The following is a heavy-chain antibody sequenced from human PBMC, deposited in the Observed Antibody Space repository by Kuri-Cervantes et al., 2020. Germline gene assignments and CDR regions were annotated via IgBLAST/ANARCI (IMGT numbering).Heavy chain of an antibody. V-gene: IGHV3-15*01. CDR1: GFTFSNAW. Sequence: GESLKISCAASGFTFSNAWMSWVRQAPGKGLEWVGRIKSKTDGGTTDYAAPVKGRFTISRDDSKNTLYLQMNSLKTEDTAVYYCTTEGVLRYFDWLLFVGPPHDFDYWGQGTLVTVSS. J-gene: IGHJ4*02. D-gene: IGHD3-9*01. CDR2: IKSKTDGGTT. CDR3: TTEGVLRYFDWLLFVGPPHDFDY.